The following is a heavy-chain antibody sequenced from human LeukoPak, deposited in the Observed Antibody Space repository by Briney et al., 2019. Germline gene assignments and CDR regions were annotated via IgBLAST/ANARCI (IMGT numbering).Heavy chain of an antibody. CDR3: ARDPAAAILLLLDY. Sequence: GGSLRLSCAASGFTFSSYGMHWVRQAPGKGLEWVAVIWYDGSNKYYADSVKGRFTTSRDNSKNTLYLQMNSLRAEDTAVYYCARDPAAAILLLLDYWGQGTLVTVSS. D-gene: IGHD2-2*02. J-gene: IGHJ4*02. CDR1: GFTFSSYG. V-gene: IGHV3-33*01. CDR2: IWYDGSNK.